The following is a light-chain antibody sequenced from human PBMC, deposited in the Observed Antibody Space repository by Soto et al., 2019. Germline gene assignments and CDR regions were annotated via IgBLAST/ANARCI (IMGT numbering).Light chain of an antibody. CDR1: QGISSY. Sequence: ILMTQSPSSLSASTGDRVTITCRASQGISSYLAWYQQKPGKAPKLLIYAASTLQSGVPSRFSGSGSGTDFTLTISCLQSEDFATYYCQQYYSYPITFAQGTRLEIK. J-gene: IGKJ5*01. CDR3: QQYYSYPIT. V-gene: IGKV1-8*01. CDR2: AAS.